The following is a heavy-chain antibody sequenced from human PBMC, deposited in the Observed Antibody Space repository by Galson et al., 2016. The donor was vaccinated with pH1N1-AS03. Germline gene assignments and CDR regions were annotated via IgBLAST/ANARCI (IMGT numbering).Heavy chain of an antibody. CDR1: GYDFINYW. D-gene: IGHD2-15*01. J-gene: IGHJ3*02. Sequence: QSGAEVKKPGESLKISCKASGYDFINYWIGWVRQMPGRGLEWMGVIDPRDSDTRYSPSFQGQVTISADKSITTAHLKWDSLKASDTGMYFCARHRQSETYSEAFDIRGQGTMVTVSS. CDR2: IDPRDSDT. V-gene: IGHV5-51*01. CDR3: ARHRQSETYSEAFDI.